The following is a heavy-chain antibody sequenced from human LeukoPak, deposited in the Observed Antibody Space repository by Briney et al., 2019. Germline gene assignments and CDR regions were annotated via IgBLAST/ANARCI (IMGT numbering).Heavy chain of an antibody. Sequence: ASVKVSCKASGYTFTSYGISWVRQAPGQGLEWMGWISAYNGNTNYAQKLQGRVTMTTDTSTSTAYMELRSLRSDDTAVYYCARDQKFAAAEIFDYWGQGTLVTVSS. V-gene: IGHV1-18*01. D-gene: IGHD6-13*01. CDR3: ARDQKFAAAEIFDY. CDR1: GYTFTSYG. CDR2: ISAYNGNT. J-gene: IGHJ4*02.